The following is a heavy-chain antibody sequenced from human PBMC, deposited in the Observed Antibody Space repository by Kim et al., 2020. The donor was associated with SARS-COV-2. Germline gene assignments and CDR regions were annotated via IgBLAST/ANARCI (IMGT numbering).Heavy chain of an antibody. D-gene: IGHD6-19*01. V-gene: IGHV3-48*04. J-gene: IGHJ4*02. Sequence: GGSLRLSCAASGFTFSGHSMNWVRQAPGKGLEWIAYIKSNSDIIHYADSVKGRFTISRDNAKNSLYLQMNTLRVEDTAVYYCARGRGSSDYRAHCFDYWGQGTLVPVSS. CDR3: ARGRGSSDYRAHCFDY. CDR2: IKSNSDII. CDR1: GFTFSGHS.